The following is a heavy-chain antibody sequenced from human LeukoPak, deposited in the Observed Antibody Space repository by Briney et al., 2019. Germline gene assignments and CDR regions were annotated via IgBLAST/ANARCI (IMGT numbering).Heavy chain of an antibody. CDR3: ARLVVPARYYYYYMDV. V-gene: IGHV1-18*01. J-gene: IGHJ6*03. D-gene: IGHD2-2*01. CDR1: GYTFTSYG. Sequence: GASVKVSCKASGYTFTSYGISWVRQAPGQGLEWMGWISAYNGNTNYAQKLQGRVTVTTDTSTSTAYMELRSLRSDDTAVYYCARLVVPARYYYYYMDVWGKGTTVTVSS. CDR2: ISAYNGNT.